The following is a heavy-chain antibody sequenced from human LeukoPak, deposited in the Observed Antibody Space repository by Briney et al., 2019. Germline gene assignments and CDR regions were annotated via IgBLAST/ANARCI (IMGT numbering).Heavy chain of an antibody. CDR3: ARGSSSLDY. D-gene: IGHD6-13*01. CDR1: GFIFSASS. J-gene: IGHJ4*02. CDR2: ISTGSNYI. Sequence: GGSLRLSCAASGFIFSASSLNWVRQAPGKGLEWVSSISTGSNYIYYADSVKGRFTISRDNAKNSMYLQMNSLRAEDTAVYYCARGSSSLDYWGQGTLVTVSS. V-gene: IGHV3-21*01.